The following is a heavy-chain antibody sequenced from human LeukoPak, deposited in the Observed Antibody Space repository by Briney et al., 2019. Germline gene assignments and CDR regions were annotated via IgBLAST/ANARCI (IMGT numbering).Heavy chain of an antibody. V-gene: IGHV3-21*01. CDR3: ARGPIAGSGSYYFDY. D-gene: IGHD3-10*01. Sequence: PGGSLRLSCAASGFNFIDYTMNWVRQAPGKGLEWVSSITSTGRYIFYADSLKGRFTISRDNAKKSLYLQMNSLRAEDTAVYYCARGPIAGSGSYYFDYWGQGTLVTVSS. CDR1: GFNFIDYT. J-gene: IGHJ4*02. CDR2: ITSTGRYI.